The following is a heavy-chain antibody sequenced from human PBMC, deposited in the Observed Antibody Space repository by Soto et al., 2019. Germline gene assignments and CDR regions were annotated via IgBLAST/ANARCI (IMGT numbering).Heavy chain of an antibody. CDR2: IIPIFGKA. J-gene: IGHJ6*02. Sequence: SVKVSCKASGGTFNTYAISWVRQAPGQGLEWMGGIIPIFGKANYAQKFQGRVTITADETTSTAYMELSSLRSEDTAVYYCANRLAPDTGMASYYYTVDVWGQGTTVTVSS. D-gene: IGHD5-18*01. V-gene: IGHV1-69*13. CDR1: GGTFNTYA. CDR3: ANRLAPDTGMASYYYTVDV.